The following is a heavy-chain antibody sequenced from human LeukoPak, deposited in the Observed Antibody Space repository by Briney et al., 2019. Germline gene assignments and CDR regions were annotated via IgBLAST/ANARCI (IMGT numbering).Heavy chain of an antibody. CDR1: GGTFSSYA. CDR2: IIPIFGTA. D-gene: IGHD2-21*02. CDR3: ARASGGDCCTFDY. V-gene: IGHV1-69*05. Sequence: GASVKVSCKASGGTFSSYAMSWVRQAPGQGLEWMGTIIPIFGTANYAQKFQGRVTITTDESTSTAYMELSSLRSEDTAVYYCARASGGDCCTFDYWGQGTLVTVSS. J-gene: IGHJ4*02.